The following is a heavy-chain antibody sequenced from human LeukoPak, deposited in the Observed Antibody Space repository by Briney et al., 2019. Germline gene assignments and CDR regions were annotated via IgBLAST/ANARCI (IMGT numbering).Heavy chain of an antibody. CDR3: ARHYYHRSGYFYQDY. J-gene: IGHJ4*02. Sequence: PSETLSLTCTVSGGSISSYYWSWIRQPPGKGLERIGCIYYSGSTNYNPSLKSRVTISVDTSKNQFSLKLSSVTAADTAVYYCARHYYHRSGYFYQDYWGQGTLVTVSS. V-gene: IGHV4-59*08. CDR1: GGSISSYY. D-gene: IGHD3-22*01. CDR2: IYYSGST.